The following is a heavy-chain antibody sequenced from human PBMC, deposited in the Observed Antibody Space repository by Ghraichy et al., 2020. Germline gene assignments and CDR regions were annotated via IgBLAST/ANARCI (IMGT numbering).Heavy chain of an antibody. CDR1: GGSISSYY. CDR2: IYYSGST. Sequence: SETLSLTCTVSGGSISSYYWSWLRQPPGKGLEWIGYIYYSGSTNYNPSLKSRVTISVDTSKNQFSLKLSSVTAADTAVYYCSRRREGSSWLDYWGQGTLVTVSS. V-gene: IGHV4-59*08. J-gene: IGHJ4*02. CDR3: SRRREGSSWLDY. D-gene: IGHD6-13*01.